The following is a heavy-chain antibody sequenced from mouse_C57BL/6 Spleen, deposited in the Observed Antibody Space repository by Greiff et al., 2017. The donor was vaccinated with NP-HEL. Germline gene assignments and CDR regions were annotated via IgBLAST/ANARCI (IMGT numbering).Heavy chain of an antibody. CDR2: IDPSDSYT. D-gene: IGHD1-1*01. V-gene: IGHV1-50*01. CDR1: GYTFTSCW. Sequence: QVQLQQPGAELVKPGASVKLSCKASGYTFTSCWMQWVKQRPGQGLEWIGEIDPSDSYTNYNQKFKGKATLTVDTSSSTVYMQLSSLTSEDSAVYYCATPTTVVAYYYAMDYWGQGTSVTVSS. CDR3: ATPTTVVAYYYAMDY. J-gene: IGHJ4*01.